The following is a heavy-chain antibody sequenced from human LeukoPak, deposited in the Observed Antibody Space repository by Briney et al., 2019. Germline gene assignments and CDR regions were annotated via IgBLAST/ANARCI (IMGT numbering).Heavy chain of an antibody. V-gene: IGHV1-69*13. D-gene: IGHD6-13*01. CDR2: IIPIFGTA. CDR3: ATLIAAGTLPDYYYYMDV. J-gene: IGHJ6*03. CDR1: GGTFSSYA. Sequence: GASVKVSCKASGGTFSSYAISWVRQAPGQGLEWMGGIIPIFGTANYAQKFQGRVTITADESTSTAYMELSSLRSEDTAVYYCATLIAAGTLPDYYYYMDVWGKGTAVTVSS.